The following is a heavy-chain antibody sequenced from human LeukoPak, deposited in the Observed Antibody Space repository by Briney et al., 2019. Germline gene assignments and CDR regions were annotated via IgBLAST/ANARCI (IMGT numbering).Heavy chain of an antibody. J-gene: IGHJ5*02. CDR2: IYYRGST. CDR3: ARGGVFPWQFDP. D-gene: IGHD3-16*01. CDR1: GGSLSTFY. V-gene: IGHV4-59*01. Sequence: PSETLSLTCTVSGGSLSTFYWSWIRQPQGKGLEWIGYIYYRGSTTYNPSLKSRVTISVDTSKNQFSLNLTSVTAADTAVYYCARGGVFPWQFDPWGQGTLVTVSS.